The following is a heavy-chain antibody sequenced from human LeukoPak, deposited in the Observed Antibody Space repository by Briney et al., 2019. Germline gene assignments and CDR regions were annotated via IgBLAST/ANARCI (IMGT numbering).Heavy chain of an antibody. CDR2: IYYSGST. Sequence: SETLPLTRTVSGGSISSGGYYWSWIRQHPGKGLEWIGYIYYSGSTYYNPSLKSRVTISVDTSKNQFSLKLSSVTAADTAVYYCARDEGYYYYGMDVWGQGTTVTVSS. CDR1: GGSISSGGYY. V-gene: IGHV4-31*03. CDR3: ARDEGYYYYGMDV. J-gene: IGHJ6*02.